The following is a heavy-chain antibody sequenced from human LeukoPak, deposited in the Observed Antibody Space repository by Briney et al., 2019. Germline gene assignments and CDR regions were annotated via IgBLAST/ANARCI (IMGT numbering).Heavy chain of an antibody. J-gene: IGHJ2*01. CDR3: ARHGSGWSRDWYFDL. Sequence: SETLSLTCTVSGGSISSSSYYWGWIRQPPGKGLEWIGSIYYSGSTYYNPSLKSRVTIPVDTSKNQFSLKLSSVTAADTAVYYCARHGSGWSRDWYFDLWGRGTLVTVSS. D-gene: IGHD6-19*01. CDR1: GGSISSSSYY. CDR2: IYYSGST. V-gene: IGHV4-39*01.